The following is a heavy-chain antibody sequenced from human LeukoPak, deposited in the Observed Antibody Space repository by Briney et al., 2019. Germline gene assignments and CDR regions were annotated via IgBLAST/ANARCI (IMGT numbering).Heavy chain of an antibody. V-gene: IGHV3-9*01. Sequence: GRSLRLSCAASGFTFDDYAMHWVRQAPGKGLEWVSGISWNSGSIGYADSAKGRFTISRDNAKNSLYLQMNSLRAEDTALYYCAKDRGSSGWYNYFDYWGQGTLVTVPS. CDR3: AKDRGSSGWYNYFDY. D-gene: IGHD6-19*01. CDR2: ISWNSGSI. CDR1: GFTFDDYA. J-gene: IGHJ4*02.